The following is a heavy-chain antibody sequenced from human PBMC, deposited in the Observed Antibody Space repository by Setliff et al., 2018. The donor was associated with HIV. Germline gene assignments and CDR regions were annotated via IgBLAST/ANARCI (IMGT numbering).Heavy chain of an antibody. CDR3: ARDRLTAGKYCSDSRCDDAFDI. CDR2: INVVNGNM. CDR1: GYTFTSYA. V-gene: IGHV1-3*01. Sequence: ASVKVSCKASGYTFTSYAMHWVRQAPGQRLEWVGWINVVNGNMKYSQKFQGRVTIIRDTSASTAYMELSSLRSEDTAVYYCARDRLTAGKYCSDSRCDDAFDIWGQGTMVTVSS. J-gene: IGHJ3*02. D-gene: IGHD2-15*01.